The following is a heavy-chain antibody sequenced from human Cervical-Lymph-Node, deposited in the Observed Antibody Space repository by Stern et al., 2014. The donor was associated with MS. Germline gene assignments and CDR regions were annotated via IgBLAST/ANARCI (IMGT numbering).Heavy chain of an antibody. Sequence: VQLEESGTEVKKPGSSVKISCKASGGTFNVYDMNWLRKTPGQGLEWMGGIIPIMVTAIYAQKFQGRVTITADESTRTTSMQLISLISDDTSFYYCARYCRHTHHYVMDFWGQWTPFTVSS. CDR3: ARYCRHTHHYVMDF. CDR2: IIPIMVTA. D-gene: IGHD3-16*01. J-gene: IGHJ6*02. CDR1: GGTFNVYD. V-gene: IGHV1-69*01.